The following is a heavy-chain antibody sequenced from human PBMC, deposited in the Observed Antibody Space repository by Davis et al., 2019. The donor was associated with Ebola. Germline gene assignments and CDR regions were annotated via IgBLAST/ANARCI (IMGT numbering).Heavy chain of an antibody. D-gene: IGHD2-21*02. CDR1: GFTVSSNY. CDR2: IYSGGST. J-gene: IGHJ4*02. CDR3: VKGTHVDSYAASDY. Sequence: GGSLRLYCAASGFTVSSNYMNWVRQAPGKGLEWVSVIYSGGSTYYADSVKGRFTISRDNSKNTLYLQMNSLRAEDTAIYYCVKGTHVDSYAASDYWGQGALVTVSS. V-gene: IGHV3-53*01.